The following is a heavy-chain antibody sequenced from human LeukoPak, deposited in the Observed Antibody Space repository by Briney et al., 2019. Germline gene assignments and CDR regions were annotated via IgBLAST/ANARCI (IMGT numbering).Heavy chain of an antibody. V-gene: IGHV2-5*02. Sequence: SGPTLVKPTQTLTLTCTFSGFSLSTSGVGVGWIRQAPGKALEWLALIYWDDDKRYSPSLKSRLTITKDTSKNQVVLTMTNMEPVDTATYYCARESDYYDSSGYYSGRNFDHWGQGTLVTVSS. D-gene: IGHD3-22*01. CDR1: GFSLSTSGVG. CDR2: IYWDDDK. CDR3: ARESDYYDSSGYYSGRNFDH. J-gene: IGHJ4*02.